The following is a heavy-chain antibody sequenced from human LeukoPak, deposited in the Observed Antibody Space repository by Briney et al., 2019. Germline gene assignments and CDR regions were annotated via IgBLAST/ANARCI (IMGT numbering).Heavy chain of an antibody. Sequence: PGGSLRLSCAASGFTFSSYAMSWVRQTPGKGLEWVSGISGSGGSTYYADSVKGRFTISRDNSKNMVYLQMNSLKGEDTAIYYCAPNWNLDYWGQGSLVTVSS. CDR2: ISGSGGST. D-gene: IGHD1-1*01. V-gene: IGHV3-23*01. CDR3: APNWNLDY. J-gene: IGHJ4*02. CDR1: GFTFSSYA.